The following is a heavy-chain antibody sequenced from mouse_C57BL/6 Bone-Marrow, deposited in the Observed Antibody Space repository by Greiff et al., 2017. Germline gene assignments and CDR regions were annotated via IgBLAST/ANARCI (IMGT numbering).Heavy chain of an antibody. CDR2: INPNNGGT. J-gene: IGHJ1*03. Sequence: VQLQQSGPELVKPGASVKISCKASGYTFTDYYMNWVKQSHGKSLEWIGDINPNNGGTSYNQKFKGKATLTVDKYSSTAYMELRSLTSEDSAVYYCARWYYGSSYWYFDVWGTGTTVTVSS. CDR1: GYTFTDYY. V-gene: IGHV1-26*01. D-gene: IGHD1-1*01. CDR3: ARWYYGSSYWYFDV.